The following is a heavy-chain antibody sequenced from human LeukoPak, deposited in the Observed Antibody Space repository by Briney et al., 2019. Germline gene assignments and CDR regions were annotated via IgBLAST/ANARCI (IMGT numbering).Heavy chain of an antibody. D-gene: IGHD3-16*01. CDR1: GETFTIYG. V-gene: IGHV1-8*01. CDR2: MSPHSGNA. Sequence: ASVKVFCKAAGETFTIYGINWGRRATGQGLEWRGGMSPHSGNAGYAQKFQGRVAITWDTSIVTAYMQLRNLTSEDAAVYYYAGGKDTCQYWGQGTLVTVSS. CDR3: AGGKDTCQY. J-gene: IGHJ4*02.